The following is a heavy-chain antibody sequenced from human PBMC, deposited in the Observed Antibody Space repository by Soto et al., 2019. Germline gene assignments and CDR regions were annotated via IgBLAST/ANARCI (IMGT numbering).Heavy chain of an antibody. CDR1: GFTFSSYW. CDR3: AKDFRRYTSTGFDY. CDR2: ISASDGNI. V-gene: IGHV3-23*01. J-gene: IGHJ4*02. Sequence: GGSLRLSCAASGFTFSSYWMHWVRQAPGKGLVWVSVISASDGNIHYADSVRGRFTISRDNSKDTLYLEMNSLRAEDTATYYCAKDFRRYTSTGFDYWGLGTLVTVSS. D-gene: IGHD2-2*01.